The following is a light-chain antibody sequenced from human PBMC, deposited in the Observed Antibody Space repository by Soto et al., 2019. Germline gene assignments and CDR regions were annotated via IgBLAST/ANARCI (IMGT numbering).Light chain of an antibody. J-gene: IGKJ5*01. CDR3: QQYDHPPYT. V-gene: IGKV1-33*01. CDR2: DAS. CDR1: RDSYKY. Sequence: DIQLAQSPSSPASALVHVVTCTCLTSRDSYKYLDWYQQKPGQAPKLLIYDASNLERGVPSRFSGSGSGTDFSLTVDSLQPEDTATYYCQQYDHPPYTFGQGTRLEI.